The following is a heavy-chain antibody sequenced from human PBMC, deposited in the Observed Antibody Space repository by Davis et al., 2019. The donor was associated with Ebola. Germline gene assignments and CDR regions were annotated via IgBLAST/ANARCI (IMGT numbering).Heavy chain of an antibody. J-gene: IGHJ4*02. V-gene: IGHV3-23*01. CDR1: GFAFRNNA. CDR3: AKDMRSAVPGTPDY. CDR2: ISGSGART. Sequence: GESLMISCSASGFAFRNNAMNWVRQAPGKGLEWVSGISGSGARTFYANSVKGRFSISRDNYKDTLYLEINSLRAEDTAVYHCAKDMRSAVPGTPDYWGPGTRVTVSS. D-gene: IGHD6-19*01.